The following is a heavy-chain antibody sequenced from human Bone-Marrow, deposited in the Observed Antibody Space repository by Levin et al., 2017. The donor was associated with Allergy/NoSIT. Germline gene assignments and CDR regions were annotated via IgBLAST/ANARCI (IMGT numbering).Heavy chain of an antibody. D-gene: IGHD5-18*01. Sequence: ASVKVSCKASGYTFTSYAMNWVRQAPGQGLEWMGWINTNTGNPTYAQGFTGRFVFSLDTSVSTAYLQISSLKAEDTAVYYCARLINVDTAMDYYGMDVWGQGTTVTVSS. CDR2: INTNTGNP. CDR3: ARLINVDTAMDYYGMDV. CDR1: GYTFTSYA. J-gene: IGHJ6*02. V-gene: IGHV7-4-1*02.